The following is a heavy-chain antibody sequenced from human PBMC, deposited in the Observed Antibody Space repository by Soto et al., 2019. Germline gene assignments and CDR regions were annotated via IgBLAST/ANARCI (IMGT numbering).Heavy chain of an antibody. D-gene: IGHD2-2*01. CDR2: ISAYNGNA. J-gene: IGHJ4*02. V-gene: IGHV1-18*01. CDR1: GYTFTSYG. CDR3: ASPAHCSSTSCYAGSLDY. Sequence: ASVKVSCNASGYTFTSYGISLVRQAPGQGLEWMGWISAYNGNANYAQKLQGRVTMTTDTSTSTAYMELRSLRSDDTAVYYCASPAHCSSTSCYAGSLDYWGQGTLVTVSS.